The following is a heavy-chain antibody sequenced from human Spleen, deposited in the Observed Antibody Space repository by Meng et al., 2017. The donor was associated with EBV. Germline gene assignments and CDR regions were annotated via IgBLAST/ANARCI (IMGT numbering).Heavy chain of an antibody. CDR3: TRGDL. CDR2: ISTYNDNA. CDR1: GYIFTKFG. J-gene: IGHJ4*02. V-gene: IGHV1-18*01. Sequence: QGQLVQSGNEVNKPGASVRVSCKASGYIFTKFGINWVRHAPGQGLEWLGWISTYNDNANYAPALRDRVTMTTDTSANTVYLDLRNLRSDDTAVYYCTRGDLWGQGTLVTVSS.